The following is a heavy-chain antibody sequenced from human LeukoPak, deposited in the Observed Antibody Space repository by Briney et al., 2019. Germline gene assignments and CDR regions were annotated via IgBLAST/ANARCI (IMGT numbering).Heavy chain of an antibody. J-gene: IGHJ4*02. CDR2: IKQDGSEK. CDR1: GFTFSSYW. Sequence: GGSLRLSCAASGFTFSSYWLSWVRQAPGKGLEWVANIKQDGSEKYYVDSVKGLFTISRDNAKNSLYLQMNSLRAEDTAVYYCARAARGSSWYFGYWGQGTLVTVSS. CDR3: ARAARGSSWYFGY. V-gene: IGHV3-7*01. D-gene: IGHD6-13*01.